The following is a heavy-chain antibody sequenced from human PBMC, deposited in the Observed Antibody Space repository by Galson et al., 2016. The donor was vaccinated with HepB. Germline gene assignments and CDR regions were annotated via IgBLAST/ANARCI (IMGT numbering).Heavy chain of an antibody. D-gene: IGHD2-2*01. CDR2: IGSRGDDT. CDR3: AKRVSSSKYFDY. J-gene: IGHJ4*02. CDR1: GFTFSSYA. Sequence: SLRLSCAASGFTFSSYAMHWARQAPGKGLEWVSSIGSRGDDTYYADSVKGRFTVSRDNLKNTLYLQMNSLRADDTAVYYCAKRVSSSKYFDYWGQGTLVTVSS. V-gene: IGHV3-23*01.